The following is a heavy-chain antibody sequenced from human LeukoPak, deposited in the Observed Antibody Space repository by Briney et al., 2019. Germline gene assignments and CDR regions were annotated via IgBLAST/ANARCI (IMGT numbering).Heavy chain of an antibody. D-gene: IGHD6-19*01. V-gene: IGHV3-30*04. Sequence: GGSLRLSCAASGFTFSSYAMHWVRQAPGKGLEWVAVISYDGSNKYYADSVKGRFTISRDNSKNTLYLQMNSLRAEDTALYYCAKDNLRHSSGWYYFDYWGQGTLVTVSS. J-gene: IGHJ4*02. CDR2: ISYDGSNK. CDR3: AKDNLRHSSGWYYFDY. CDR1: GFTFSSYA.